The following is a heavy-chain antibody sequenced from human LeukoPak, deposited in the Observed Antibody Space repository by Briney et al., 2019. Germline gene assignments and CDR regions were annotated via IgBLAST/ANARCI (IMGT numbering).Heavy chain of an antibody. V-gene: IGHV1-8*01. CDR2: MNPNSGNT. CDR3: ARGRDSGHKENWFDP. J-gene: IGHJ5*02. Sequence: ASVKVSCKASGYTFTTYDINWVRQATGQGLEWMGWMNPNSGNTGYTQKFQGRVTMTRNTSISTAYMELSSLRSEDTAVHYCARGRDSGHKENWFDPWGQGTLVTVSS. CDR1: GYTFTTYD. D-gene: IGHD6-19*01.